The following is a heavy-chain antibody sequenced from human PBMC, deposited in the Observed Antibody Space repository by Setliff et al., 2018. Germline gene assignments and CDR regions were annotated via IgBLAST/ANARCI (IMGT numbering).Heavy chain of an antibody. Sequence: SVKVSCKASGGTFSRYAINWVRQAPGQGLEWMGGIIPILGVANYAQKFQDRVTISADESTNTAYMELNSLGSEGTAVYYCAIGTPGKEGDGYECVAPFGYDMDVWGQGTTVTVSS. CDR1: GGTFSRYA. CDR3: AIGTPGKEGDGYECVAPFGYDMDV. D-gene: IGHD5-12*01. CDR2: IIPILGVA. J-gene: IGHJ6*02. V-gene: IGHV1-69*10.